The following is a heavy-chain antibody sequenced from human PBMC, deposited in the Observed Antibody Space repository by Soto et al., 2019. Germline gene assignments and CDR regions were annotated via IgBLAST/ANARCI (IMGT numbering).Heavy chain of an antibody. V-gene: IGHV3-30-3*01. CDR1: GFAFSSYA. Sequence: QVQLVESGGGVVQPGRSLRLSCAASGFAFSSYAIHWVRRAPGKGLEWVAVISYDASNKYYADSVKGRFTISRDNSKKTMNLQMSSLRAEDTAVYYCARPFSSGWYGDFDYWGQGTLVTVSS. CDR3: ARPFSSGWYGDFDY. D-gene: IGHD6-19*01. J-gene: IGHJ4*02. CDR2: ISYDASNK.